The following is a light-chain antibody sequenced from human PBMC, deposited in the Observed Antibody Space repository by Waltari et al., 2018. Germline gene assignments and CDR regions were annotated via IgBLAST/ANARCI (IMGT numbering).Light chain of an antibody. CDR1: QSVSNY. J-gene: IGKJ3*01. CDR3: QQRSIWPPFT. V-gene: IGKV3-11*01. Sequence: EIVLTQSPATLSLSPGERATLSCRASQSVSNYLAWYQQKPGQAPRLLIYDASNTATGIPARFSGSGSGTDFTLTISSLEPEDFAVYYCQQRSIWPPFTFGPGTKVDIK. CDR2: DAS.